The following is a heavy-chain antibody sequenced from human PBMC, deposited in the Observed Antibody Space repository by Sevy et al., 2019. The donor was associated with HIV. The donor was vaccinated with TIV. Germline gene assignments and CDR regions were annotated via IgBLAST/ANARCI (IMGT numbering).Heavy chain of an antibody. V-gene: IGHV3-48*01. Sequence: GGCLRLSCEASGFSFTTYSMNWVRQAPGKGLEWISYISGTSRTIYYGDSVKGRFTISRDNAKNSLYLQINSLRVEDTAVYYCARVHLYHDPWYCDYWGQGTLVTVSS. D-gene: IGHD2-2*01. CDR3: ARVHLYHDPWYCDY. CDR2: ISGTSRTI. J-gene: IGHJ4*02. CDR1: GFSFTTYS.